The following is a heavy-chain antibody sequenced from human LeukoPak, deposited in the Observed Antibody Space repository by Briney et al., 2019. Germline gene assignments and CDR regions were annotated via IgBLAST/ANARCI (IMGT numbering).Heavy chain of an antibody. CDR1: GGSISSSSYY. Sequence: PSETLSLTCTVSGGSISSSSYYWGWIRQPPGKGLEWIGSIYYSGSTNYNPSLKSRVTISVDTSKNQFSLKLSSVTAADTAVYYCARAKKNCSSTSCYWFWFDPWGQGTLVTVSS. V-gene: IGHV4-39*07. CDR3: ARAKKNCSSTSCYWFWFDP. CDR2: IYYSGST. J-gene: IGHJ5*02. D-gene: IGHD2-2*01.